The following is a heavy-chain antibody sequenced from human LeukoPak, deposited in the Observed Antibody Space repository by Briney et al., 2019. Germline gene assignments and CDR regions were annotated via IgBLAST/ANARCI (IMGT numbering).Heavy chain of an antibody. CDR3: ASKGLYSYGYVNI. CDR2: IYHSGST. D-gene: IGHD5-18*01. Sequence: SETLSLTCTVSGYSISSGYYWGWIRQPPGKGLEWIGSIYHSGSTYYNPSLKSRVTISVDTSKNQFSLKLSSVTAADTAVYYCASKGLYSYGYVNIWGQGTMVTVSS. J-gene: IGHJ3*02. V-gene: IGHV4-38-2*02. CDR1: GYSISSGYY.